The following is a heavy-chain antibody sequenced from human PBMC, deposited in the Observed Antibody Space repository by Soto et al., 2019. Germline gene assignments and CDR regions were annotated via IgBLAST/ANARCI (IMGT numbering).Heavy chain of an antibody. CDR1: GGSMSGYY. V-gene: IGHV4-4*07. Sequence: QVQLQESGPGLVKPSETLSLTCTVSGGSMSGYYWSWIRQSAGKGLEWIGRVYTSETTYYNPSLKSRVTMSLDTSKNQFSLNLYSLTAPDTAVYYCAGNIAAAGRRYYGMDVWGQGTTVTVSS. CDR3: AGNIAAAGRRYYGMDV. D-gene: IGHD6-13*01. CDR2: VYTSETT. J-gene: IGHJ6*02.